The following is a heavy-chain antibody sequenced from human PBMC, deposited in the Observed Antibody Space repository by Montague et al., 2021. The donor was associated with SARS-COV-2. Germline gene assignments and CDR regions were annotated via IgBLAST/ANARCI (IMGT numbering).Heavy chain of an antibody. Sequence: SETLSLTCTASGGSIGAYYWSWIRQPPGKGLEWIGYIDNSGSTNHNPSLESRVTMSVDTSKNQFSLKLNSVTAADTAVYYCARQGGNDAFDIWGRGTTVTVSS. J-gene: IGHJ3*02. CDR1: GGSIGAYY. CDR2: IDNSGST. CDR3: ARQGGNDAFDI. D-gene: IGHD1-26*01. V-gene: IGHV4-59*01.